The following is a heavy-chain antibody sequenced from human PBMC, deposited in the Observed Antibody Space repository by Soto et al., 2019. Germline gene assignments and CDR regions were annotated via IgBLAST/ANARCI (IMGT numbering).Heavy chain of an antibody. CDR2: IWYAGTTI. CDR3: ARDGIEYSGYDIDY. J-gene: IGHJ4*02. V-gene: IGHV3-33*01. CDR1: GFTFSRYA. Sequence: QVHLVESGGGMVQCGRSLRLSCAASGFTFSRYAMHWVRQAPGKGLEWVAVIWYAGTTIFYADSVEGRFTISRDTSKNTLYLQMNRLRAEDTSVYYCARDGIEYSGYDIDYWGQGTLVTVSS. D-gene: IGHD5-12*01.